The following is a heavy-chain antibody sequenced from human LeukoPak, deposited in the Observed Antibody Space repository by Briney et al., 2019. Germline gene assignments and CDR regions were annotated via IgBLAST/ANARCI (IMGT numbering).Heavy chain of an antibody. CDR3: ARRYFDY. V-gene: IGHV3-7*03. CDR1: GFTLSSYW. Sequence: GGSLRLSCAASGFTLSSYWMSWVRQAPGKGLEWVANIKQDGTEKYYVDSVKGRFTISRDNAKNLLYLQMNSLRAEDTAVYYCARRYFDYWGQGTRVTVSS. J-gene: IGHJ4*02. CDR2: IKQDGTEK.